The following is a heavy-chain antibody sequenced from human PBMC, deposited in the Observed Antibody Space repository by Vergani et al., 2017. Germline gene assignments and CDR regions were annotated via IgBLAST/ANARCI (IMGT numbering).Heavy chain of an antibody. Sequence: QVQLHESGPGLVKPSQTLSLTCTVSGGSITSGSFYWSWIRQPAGKGLEWIGRIHSSGTTNYNPSLKSRVTISVDTSKNQFSLKLSSVTAADTAVYYCARGIKQQLVSSYWYFDLWGRGTLVTVSS. V-gene: IGHV4-61*02. CDR2: IHSSGTT. CDR3: ARGIKQQLVSSYWYFDL. CDR1: GGSITSGSFY. J-gene: IGHJ2*01. D-gene: IGHD6-13*01.